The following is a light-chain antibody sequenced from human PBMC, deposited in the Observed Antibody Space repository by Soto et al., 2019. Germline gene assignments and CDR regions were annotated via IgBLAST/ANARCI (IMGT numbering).Light chain of an antibody. CDR2: GTS. V-gene: IGKV3-20*01. CDR3: QQYGPSPMYT. J-gene: IGKJ2*01. CDR1: QSGNNDY. Sequence: DIVLTQSPGTLSLSPGERATLSCRASQSGNNDYLAWYQKKPGQAPRLLFYGTSIRATGIPDRFSGSGSGTDITLSISRLEPEDFAVYYCQQYGPSPMYTFGQGTRLEIK.